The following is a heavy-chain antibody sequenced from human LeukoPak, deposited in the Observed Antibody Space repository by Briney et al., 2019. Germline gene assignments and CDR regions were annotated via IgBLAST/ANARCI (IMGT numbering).Heavy chain of an antibody. CDR1: GFTFSGYS. Sequence: GGSLRLSCAASGFTFSGYSMTWVRQAPGKGLEWVSYISGSGTNVYNADSVKGRFTISRDNAKNSMYLQMNSLRDEDTAVYYCVRETAYSFDCWGQGTLVTVSS. V-gene: IGHV3-48*02. J-gene: IGHJ4*02. CDR3: VRETAYSFDC. D-gene: IGHD1-14*01. CDR2: ISGSGTNV.